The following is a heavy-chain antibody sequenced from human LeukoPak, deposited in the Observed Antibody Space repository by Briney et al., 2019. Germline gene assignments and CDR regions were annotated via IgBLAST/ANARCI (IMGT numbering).Heavy chain of an antibody. CDR3: AHRPQIGYCSSTSCLKWFDP. Sequence: SGPTLVNPTQTLTLTCTFSGFSLSTSGVGVGWIRQPPGKALEWLALIYWNDDEHYSPSLKSRLTITKDTSKKQVVLTMTNMDPVDTATYSCAHRPQIGYCSSTSCLKWFDPWGQGTLVTVSS. CDR1: GFSLSTSGVG. D-gene: IGHD2-2*01. V-gene: IGHV2-5*01. CDR2: IYWNDDE. J-gene: IGHJ5*02.